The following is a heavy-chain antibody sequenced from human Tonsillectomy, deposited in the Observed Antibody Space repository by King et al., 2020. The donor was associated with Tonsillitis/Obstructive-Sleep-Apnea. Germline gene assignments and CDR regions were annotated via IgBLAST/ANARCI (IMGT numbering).Heavy chain of an antibody. J-gene: IGHJ3*02. CDR2: IYYSGST. CDR1: GGSISSYY. D-gene: IGHD2-8*01. V-gene: IGHV4-59*01. Sequence: QLQESGPGLVKPSETLSLTCTVSGGSISSYYWSWIRQPPGKGLDWIGYIYYSGSTNYNPSLKSRVTISVDTYKNQFSLKLSSVTAADTAVYYCARDMVLEAGGNAFDIWGQGTMVTVSS. CDR3: ARDMVLEAGGNAFDI.